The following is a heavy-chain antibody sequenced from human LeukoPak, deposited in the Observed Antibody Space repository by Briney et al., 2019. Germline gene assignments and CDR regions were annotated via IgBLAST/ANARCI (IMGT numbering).Heavy chain of an antibody. CDR3: AKGGGLEENYYGSGSYPQRRYFDY. J-gene: IGHJ4*02. V-gene: IGHV3-23*01. D-gene: IGHD3-10*01. CDR1: GFTFSSYA. CDR2: ISGSGGST. Sequence: GGSLRLSCAASGFTFSSYAMSWVRQAPGKGLEWVSAISGSGGSTYYADSVKGRFTISRDNSKNTLYLQMNSLRAEDTAVYYCAKGGGLEENYYGSGSYPQRRYFDYWGQGTLVTVSS.